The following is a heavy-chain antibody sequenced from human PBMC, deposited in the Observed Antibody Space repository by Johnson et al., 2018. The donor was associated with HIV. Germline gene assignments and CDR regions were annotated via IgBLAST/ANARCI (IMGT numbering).Heavy chain of an antibody. D-gene: IGHD6-19*01. CDR1: GFSFSSYG. Sequence: QVQLVESGGGVVQPGGSLRFSCAASGFSFSSYGMHWVRQAPGKGLEWVAVISNDGNSKYYTESLKGRITISRDNSMNTLYLQMNSLRPEDTAVYYCASLGYTSGWIVSDDGCDVWGQGTLVTVSS. CDR2: ISNDGNSK. V-gene: IGHV3-30*19. J-gene: IGHJ3*01. CDR3: ASLGYTSGWIVSDDGCDV.